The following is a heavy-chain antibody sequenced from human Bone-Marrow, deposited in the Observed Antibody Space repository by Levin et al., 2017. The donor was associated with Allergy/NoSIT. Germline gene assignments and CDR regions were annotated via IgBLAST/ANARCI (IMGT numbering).Heavy chain of an antibody. Sequence: SVKVSCKTSGGTFNTNVFSWVRQAPGHGLEWMGGIIPILGTTYHAQKFQGRVTITADDSTSTVYMELSSLRSEDTAVYYCARGVYYYYSMDVWGKGTTVTVSS. CDR2: IIPILGTT. V-gene: IGHV1-69*13. CDR3: ARGVYYYYSMDV. CDR1: GGTFNTNV. J-gene: IGHJ6*03.